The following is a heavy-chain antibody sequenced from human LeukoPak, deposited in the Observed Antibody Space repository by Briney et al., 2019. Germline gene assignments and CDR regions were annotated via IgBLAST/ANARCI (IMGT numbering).Heavy chain of an antibody. J-gene: IGHJ5*02. CDR2: IYYSGST. CDR1: GGSISSSSYY. Sequence: SETLSLTCTVSGGSISSSSYYWGWIRQPPGKGLEWIGSIYYSGSTYYNPSLKSRVTISVDTSKNQLSLKLSSVTAADTAVYYCARRGGYYHNWFDPWGQGTLVTVSS. V-gene: IGHV4-39*01. D-gene: IGHD3-10*01. CDR3: ARRGGYYHNWFDP.